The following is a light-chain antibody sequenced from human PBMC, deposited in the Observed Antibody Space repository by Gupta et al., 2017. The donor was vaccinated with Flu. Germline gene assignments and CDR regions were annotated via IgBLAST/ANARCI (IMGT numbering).Light chain of an antibody. Sequence: SYVLTQPPSASVAPGQTAIITCDGDSIGSKTVHWFQQKPGQAPALVAFDDTERPSGIPDRFSGYNSATPTLTIARVEAGDEADYYCHVWDIMSDHYVFGPGTKVTVL. CDR1: SIGSKT. CDR2: DDT. V-gene: IGLV3-21*02. J-gene: IGLJ1*01. CDR3: HVWDIMSDHYV.